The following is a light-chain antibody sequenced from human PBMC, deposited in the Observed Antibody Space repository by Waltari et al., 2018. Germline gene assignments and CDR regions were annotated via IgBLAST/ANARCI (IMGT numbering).Light chain of an antibody. CDR3: QQRRNWPLT. V-gene: IGKV3-11*01. J-gene: IGKJ4*01. CDR2: DAS. CDR1: PSVSWY. Sequence: EIVLTQSPATLSLSPGQRAPLSCSASPSVSWYLAWYQQRPGQAPTLLIYDASNRATGIPARFSGSGSETDFTLTISSLEPEDSAVYYCQQRRNWPLTFGGGTKVEIK.